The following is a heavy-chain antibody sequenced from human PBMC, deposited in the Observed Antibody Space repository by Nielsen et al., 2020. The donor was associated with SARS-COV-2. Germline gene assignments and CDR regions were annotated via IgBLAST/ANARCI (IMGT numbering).Heavy chain of an antibody. Sequence: SETLSLTCTVSGDSMNRYSWSWIRQPPGKGLEWIGFITDSGTTNYSPSLKSRVTISVDTSQNQFSLKLTSVTPSDMAVYYCARDYFGDYLDAFDIWGQGTMITVSS. CDR1: GDSMNRYS. CDR2: ITDSGTT. CDR3: ARDYFGDYLDAFDI. V-gene: IGHV4-59*01. D-gene: IGHD4-17*01. J-gene: IGHJ3*02.